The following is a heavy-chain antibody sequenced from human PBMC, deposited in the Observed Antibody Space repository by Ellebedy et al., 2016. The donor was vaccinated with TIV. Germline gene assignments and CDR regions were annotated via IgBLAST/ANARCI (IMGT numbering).Heavy chain of an antibody. Sequence: GESLKISXQGSGYSFSNYWIAWVRLMPGKGLEWMGIIFPSDSDTRYSPSFQGQVTISADKSIDTAYLQWNTLEASDTAMYFCAVTRTKTAMDHFDFWGQGTLVTVSS. J-gene: IGHJ4*02. CDR3: AVTRTKTAMDHFDF. D-gene: IGHD5-18*01. CDR1: GYSFSNYW. CDR2: IFPSDSDT. V-gene: IGHV5-51*01.